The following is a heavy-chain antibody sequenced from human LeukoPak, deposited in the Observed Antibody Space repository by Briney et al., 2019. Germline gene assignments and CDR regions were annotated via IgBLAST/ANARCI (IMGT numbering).Heavy chain of an antibody. CDR3: ARRGGYSSSWYFDY. Sequence: SETLSLTCTVSGGSISSNLYYWGWIRQSPGKGLEWIGTIYYSGSTYYNPSLKSRVTISVDTSKNQFSLKLSSVTAADTAVYYCARRGGYSSSWYFDYWGQGTLVTVSS. CDR2: IYYSGST. J-gene: IGHJ4*02. CDR1: GGSISSNLYY. D-gene: IGHD6-13*01. V-gene: IGHV4-39*01.